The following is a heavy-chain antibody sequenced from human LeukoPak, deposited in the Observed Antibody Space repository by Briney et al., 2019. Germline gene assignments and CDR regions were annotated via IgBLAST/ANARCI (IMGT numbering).Heavy chain of an antibody. CDR2: IKLDGSEK. Sequence: GSLRLSCSASGFTFSTYWMSWVRQAPGEGPEGVATIKLDGSEKYYVDSVKGRFTISRDNAKNSLYLQMNSLRAEDTAVYYCARDRSDILTGYNDAFDFWGQGTMVTVSS. CDR1: GFTFSTYW. D-gene: IGHD3-9*01. J-gene: IGHJ3*01. V-gene: IGHV3-7*01. CDR3: ARDRSDILTGYNDAFDF.